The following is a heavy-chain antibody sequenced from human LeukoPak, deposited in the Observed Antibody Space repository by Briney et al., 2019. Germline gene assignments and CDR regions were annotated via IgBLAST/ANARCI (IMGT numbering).Heavy chain of an antibody. V-gene: IGHV4-34*01. CDR1: GGSFSGYY. J-gene: IGHJ5*02. CDR3: ARGPSLEWLKVAWFDP. Sequence: SETLSLTCAVYGGSFSGYYWSWIRQPPGKGLEWIGEINHSGSTNYNPSLKSRVTISVDTSKNQFSLKLSSVTAADTAVYYCARGPSLEWLKVAWFDPWGQGTLVTVSS. CDR2: INHSGST. D-gene: IGHD3-3*01.